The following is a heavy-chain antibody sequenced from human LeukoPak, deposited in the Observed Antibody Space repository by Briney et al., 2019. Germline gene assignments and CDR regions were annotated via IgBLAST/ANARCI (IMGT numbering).Heavy chain of an antibody. CDR2: ISSSSSYI. D-gene: IGHD3-22*01. Sequence: GGSLRLSCAASGFTFSSYSMNWVRQAPGKGLEWVSSISSSSSYIYYADSVKGRFTISRDNAKNSLYLQMNSLRAEDTAVYYCARPSLPRDYYDSPPLVDWGQGTLVTASS. J-gene: IGHJ4*02. V-gene: IGHV3-21*01. CDR3: ARPSLPRDYYDSPPLVD. CDR1: GFTFSSYS.